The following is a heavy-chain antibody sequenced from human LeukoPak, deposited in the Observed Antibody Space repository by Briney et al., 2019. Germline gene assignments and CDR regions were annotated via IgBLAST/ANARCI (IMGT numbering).Heavy chain of an antibody. CDR1: GFTFSGFW. Sequence: GGSLRLSCAVSGFTFSGFWMSWTRQAPGKGLEWVASINSDGSEGYYADVVKGRFTISRDNDKNSLYLQINSLRAEDTAVYYCARSSYSSSSSVWGQGTMVTVSS. V-gene: IGHV3-7*03. J-gene: IGHJ3*01. D-gene: IGHD6-6*01. CDR3: ARSSYSSSSSV. CDR2: INSDGSEG.